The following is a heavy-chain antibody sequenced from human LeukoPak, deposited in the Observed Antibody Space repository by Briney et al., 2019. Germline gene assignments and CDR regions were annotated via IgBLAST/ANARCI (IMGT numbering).Heavy chain of an antibody. J-gene: IGHJ6*03. V-gene: IGHV4-34*01. CDR1: GGSFSDYW. D-gene: IGHD3-3*01. CDR3: ARVRQYYDFWSGYYAHGRYYYYMDV. CDR2: VNHSGRT. Sequence: PSETLSLTCAVYGGSFSDYWWTWIRQSPGKGLEWIGEVNHSGRTNYNPSLKSRVSISVDRSKKQFSLKLSSVTAADTAVYYCARVRQYYDFWSGYYAHGRYYYYMDVWGKGTTVTVSS.